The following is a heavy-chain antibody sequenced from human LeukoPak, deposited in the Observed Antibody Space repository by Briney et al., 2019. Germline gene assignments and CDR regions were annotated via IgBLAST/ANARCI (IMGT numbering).Heavy chain of an antibody. CDR3: ARHDSSGQYFQH. CDR2: IYYSGST. D-gene: IGHD6-19*01. Sequence: SETLSLTCTVSGGSISNYYWSWVRQPPGKGLEWIGYIYYSGSTTYNPSLKSRVTISVDTSKNQFSLKLSSVTAADTAVYYCARHDSSGQYFQHWGQGTLVTVSS. V-gene: IGHV4-59*08. J-gene: IGHJ1*01. CDR1: GGSISNYY.